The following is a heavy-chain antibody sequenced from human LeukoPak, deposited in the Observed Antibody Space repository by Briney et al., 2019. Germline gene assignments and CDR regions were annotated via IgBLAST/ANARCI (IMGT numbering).Heavy chain of an antibody. CDR3: AKSYNPAAPGAFDI. V-gene: IGHV3-9*01. Sequence: PGRSLRLSCAASGFTFDDYAMHWVRQAPGKGLEWVSGISWNSGSIGYADSVKGRFTISRDNAKNSLYLQMSSLRAEDTALYYCAKSYNPAAPGAFDIWGQGTMVTVSS. CDR1: GFTFDDYA. CDR2: ISWNSGSI. J-gene: IGHJ3*02. D-gene: IGHD1-14*01.